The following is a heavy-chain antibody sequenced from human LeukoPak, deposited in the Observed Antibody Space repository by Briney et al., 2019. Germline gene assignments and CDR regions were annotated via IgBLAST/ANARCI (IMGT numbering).Heavy chain of an antibody. CDR3: ARLATYGDFSD. J-gene: IGHJ4*02. Sequence: SETLSLTCTVSGGSVSGYYWSWIRQPPGGGLEWIGYIYHTGHTHYNASLKGRVTMSMDTSKNQFSLRLSSVTAADTAVYYCARLATYGDFSDWGQGTLVTVSS. V-gene: IGHV4-59*08. D-gene: IGHD4-17*01. CDR1: GGSVSGYY. CDR2: IYHTGHT.